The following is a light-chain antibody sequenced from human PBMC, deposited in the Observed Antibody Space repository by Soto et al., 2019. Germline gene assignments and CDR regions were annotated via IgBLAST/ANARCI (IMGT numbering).Light chain of an antibody. CDR3: QQGYSSAIT. Sequence: DLQIIRPPAALCASLIDRVTITCRASKRIGKHLNWYQQKPGKAAQFLIYSVSSLQSGVPSRFSGSGSGTDFTPTINSLQQEEFATYYCQQGYSSAITFGQGTRLEIK. CDR2: SVS. V-gene: IGKV1-39*01. CDR1: KRIGKH. J-gene: IGKJ5*01.